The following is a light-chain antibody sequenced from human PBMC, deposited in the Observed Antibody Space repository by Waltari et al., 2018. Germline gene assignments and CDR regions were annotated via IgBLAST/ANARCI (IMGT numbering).Light chain of an antibody. CDR1: QSIGTY. V-gene: IGKV1-39*01. CDR3: QQSYTTPRT. Sequence: DIQMTQSPSSLSASVGDSVTIPCRASQSIGTYLNWYQHKPGRAPERLIYAASTLQGGVPSRFSGSGSETHFTLAISSLQREDFATYYCQQSYTTPRTFGQGTKVEIK. J-gene: IGKJ1*01. CDR2: AAS.